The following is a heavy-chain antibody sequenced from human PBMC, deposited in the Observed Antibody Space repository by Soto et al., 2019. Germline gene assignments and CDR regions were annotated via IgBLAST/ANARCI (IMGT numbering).Heavy chain of an antibody. V-gene: IGHV3-11*06. CDR2: ISSSSSYT. CDR3: ARGAHGMEVANFDS. J-gene: IGHJ4*02. CDR1: GFTFSDYY. Sequence: GVLRLSCAASGFTFSDYYMSWIRQAPGKGLEWVSYISSSSSYTNYADSVKGRFTISRDNAKNSLYLQMNSLRAEDTAVYYCARGAHGMEVANFDSWGQGTLVTVSS. D-gene: IGHD6-19*01.